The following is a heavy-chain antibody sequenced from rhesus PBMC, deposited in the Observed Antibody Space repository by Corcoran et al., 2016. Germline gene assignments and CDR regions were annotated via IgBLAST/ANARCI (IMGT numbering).Heavy chain of an antibody. V-gene: IGHV3S16*01. D-gene: IGHD5-42*01. J-gene: IGHJ4*01. CDR3: TSREGMDY. Sequence: EVQLVESGGGLVQPGGSLRLSCAASGFTFSSYGMSWVRQAPGEGLECVSFISSARSYIYYADSVKGRFTISRANAKNSLSLQMNSLRAEDTAVYYCTSREGMDYWGQGVLVTVSS. CDR1: GFTFSSYG. CDR2: ISSARSYI.